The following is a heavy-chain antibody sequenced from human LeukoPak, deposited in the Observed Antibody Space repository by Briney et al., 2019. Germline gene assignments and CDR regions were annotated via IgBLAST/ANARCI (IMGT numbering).Heavy chain of an antibody. D-gene: IGHD6-13*01. CDR2: IKQAGSES. CDR3: AKDRTALSSSWGFQH. V-gene: IGHV3-7*01. Sequence: PGGSLRLSCAASGFMFSSYWMTWVRQAPGKGLEWVANIKQAGSESSYVESVKGRFTISRDNAMNSLYLQMNSLRAEDTAVYYCAKDRTALSSSWGFQHWGQGTLVTVSS. CDR1: GFMFSSYW. J-gene: IGHJ1*01.